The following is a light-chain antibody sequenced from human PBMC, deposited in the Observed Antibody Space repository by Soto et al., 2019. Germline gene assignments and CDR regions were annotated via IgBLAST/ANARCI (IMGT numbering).Light chain of an antibody. J-gene: IGKJ1*01. CDR3: HQYADSPRT. V-gene: IGKV3-20*01. CDR2: GAS. CDR1: QSVGKNF. Sequence: EIVLTQSPGTLSLSPGERATLSCRASQSVGKNFVAWYQQKPGQAPRFLMYGASTRPTGIPDRFSGSGSGTDFTLTINRLEPEDFAVYYCHQYADSPRTFGQGTKVEI.